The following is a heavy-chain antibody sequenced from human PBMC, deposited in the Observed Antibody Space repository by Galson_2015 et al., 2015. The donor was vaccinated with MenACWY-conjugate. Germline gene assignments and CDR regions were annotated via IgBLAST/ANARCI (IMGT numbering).Heavy chain of an antibody. CDR1: RFSFSRFW. V-gene: IGHV3-7*01. CDR2: IKQDGRKK. D-gene: IGHD1-26*01. J-gene: IGHJ4*02. Sequence: SLRLSCAASRFSFSRFWMSWVRQAPGKGLEWVANIKQDGRKKNYVDSVKGRFTISRDNAENSVYLQMDSLRVEDTAVYYCARDGRGQFDYWGQGTLVTFSS. CDR3: ARDGRGQFDY.